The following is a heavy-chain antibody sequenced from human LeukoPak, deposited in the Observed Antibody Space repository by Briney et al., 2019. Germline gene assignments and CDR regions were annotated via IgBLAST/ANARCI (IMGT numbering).Heavy chain of an antibody. D-gene: IGHD6-13*01. CDR3: AKKPLPIAAAGTGSDY. CDR2: ISGRGETT. CDR1: GFNFRGQA. J-gene: IGHJ4*02. Sequence: GGSLRLSCAASGFNFRGQAMSWVRQGPGKGLEWVAGISGRGETTYYADSVKGRFTISRDNSKNTLYLQMNSLRAEDTAVYYCAKKPLPIAAAGTGSDYWGQGTLVTVSS. V-gene: IGHV3-23*01.